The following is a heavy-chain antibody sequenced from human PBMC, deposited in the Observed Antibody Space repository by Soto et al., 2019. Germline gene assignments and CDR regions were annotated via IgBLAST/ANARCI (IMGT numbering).Heavy chain of an antibody. V-gene: IGHV3-20*04. Sequence: EVQLVESGGGVVRPGGSLRLSCAAFGFRFDDYGMSWVRQVPGKGLGWVSGINRDGGSTSYADSVKGRFTISRDNAKNSLYLQMNSLRAEDTAFYYCARAPGFYGDFFDYWGQGTLVTVSS. J-gene: IGHJ4*02. D-gene: IGHD4-17*01. CDR3: ARAPGFYGDFFDY. CDR1: GFRFDDYG. CDR2: INRDGGST.